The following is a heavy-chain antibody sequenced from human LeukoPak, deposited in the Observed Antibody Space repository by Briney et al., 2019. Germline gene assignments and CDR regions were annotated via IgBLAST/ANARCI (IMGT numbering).Heavy chain of an antibody. V-gene: IGHV3-7*01. J-gene: IGHJ4*02. CDR1: GFTFSSYR. CDR3: ARTTTGFDY. CDR2: IKQDGSDK. D-gene: IGHD1-1*01. Sequence: GGSLRLSCAASGFTFSSYRMSWVRQAPGKGLEWVANIKQDGSDKYYVDSVKGRFTISRDNAKNSLYLQMNSLRAEDTAVYYCARTTTGFDYWGQGTLVTVSS.